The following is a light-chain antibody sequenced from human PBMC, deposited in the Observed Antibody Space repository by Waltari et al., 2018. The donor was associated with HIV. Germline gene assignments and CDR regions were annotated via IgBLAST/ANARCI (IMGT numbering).Light chain of an antibody. J-gene: IGKJ2*01. V-gene: IGKV3-20*01. CDR2: GAS. CDR1: QSVSSSY. Sequence: EIVLTQSPGTLSLSPGERATLTCRASQSVSSSYLAWYQQKPGQTPKVLIYGASSRTSGIPDRFSGSGFGTDFALTISRLEPEDSAVYYCQQYGSSPYTFGQGTKLEIK. CDR3: QQYGSSPYT.